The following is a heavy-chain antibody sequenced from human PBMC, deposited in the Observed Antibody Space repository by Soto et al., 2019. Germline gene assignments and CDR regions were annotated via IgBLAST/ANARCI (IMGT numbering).Heavy chain of an antibody. V-gene: IGHV3-23*01. CDR1: GFTFSSYA. CDR2: ISGSGGTT. Sequence: EVQLLESGGGLVQPGGSLRLSCAASGFTFSSYAMSWVRQAPGKGLEWVSGISGSGGTTYYADSVKGRFIISRDNSKNTLYLQMNSRAEDTAVYYCAKDRCASCFGHPCDYWGQGTLVTVSS. CDR3: AKDRCASCFGHPCDY. J-gene: IGHJ4*02. D-gene: IGHD2-2*01.